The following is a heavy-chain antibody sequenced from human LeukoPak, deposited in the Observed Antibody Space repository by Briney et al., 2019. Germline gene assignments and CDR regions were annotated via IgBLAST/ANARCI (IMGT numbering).Heavy chain of an antibody. CDR3: ARERPPEYSSGWYPDY. V-gene: IGHV1-2*02. CDR1: GYTFTGYY. J-gene: IGHJ4*02. CDR2: INPNSGGT. D-gene: IGHD6-19*01. Sequence: VASVKVSCKASGYTFTGYYMHWVRQAPGQGLEWMGWINPNSGGTNYAQKFQGRVTMTRDTSISTAYMELSRLRSDDTAVYYCARERPPEYSSGWYPDYWGQGTLVTVSS.